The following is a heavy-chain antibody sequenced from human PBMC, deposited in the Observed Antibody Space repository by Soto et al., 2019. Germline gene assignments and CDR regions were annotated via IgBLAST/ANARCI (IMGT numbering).Heavy chain of an antibody. J-gene: IGHJ2*01. CDR2: INDRASI. D-gene: IGHD3-9*01. V-gene: IGHV4-34*01. CDR1: GGSFSGYY. CDR3: ARESHDILTGPPWVWYFDL. Sequence: QVQLQQWGAGPLRPLETLSLTCGVSGGSFSGYYWAWIRQSPGKGLEWIGEINDRASINYNPSLKSRVSISVDKSKNHYSLNLRSVTAADTAVYYCARESHDILTGPPWVWYFDLWGRGTLVTVSS.